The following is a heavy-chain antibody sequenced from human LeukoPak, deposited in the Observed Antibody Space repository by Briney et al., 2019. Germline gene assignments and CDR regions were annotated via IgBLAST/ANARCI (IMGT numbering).Heavy chain of an antibody. J-gene: IGHJ4*02. CDR2: ISNNGGYT. V-gene: IGHV3-23*01. CDR1: GFTFSSSA. D-gene: IGHD3-16*02. CDR3: AKSLYGGCDY. Sequence: GGSLRLSCAASGFTFSSSAMSWVRQAPGKGLEWVSAISNNGGYTYYADSVQGRFTISRDNSKSTLCLQMNSLRAEDTAVYYCAKSLYGGCDYWGQGTVVTVSS.